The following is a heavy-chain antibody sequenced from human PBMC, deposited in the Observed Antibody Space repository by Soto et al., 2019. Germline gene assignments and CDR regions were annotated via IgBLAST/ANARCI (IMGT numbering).Heavy chain of an antibody. CDR1: GGTFSNHI. D-gene: IGHD5-12*01. CDR3: VRDYPIGSVFSGHDDIDS. Sequence: QVQLVQSGAEVKKPGSSVKVSCKASGGTFSNHIITWVRQAPGQGLEWMGRVIPMLDITNHAQKFQGKVTITEDKSTTTAYMEVSILSSEDTAVYYCVRDYPIGSVFSGHDDIDSWGQGTLVTVSA. CDR2: VIPMLDIT. V-gene: IGHV1-69*08. J-gene: IGHJ4*02.